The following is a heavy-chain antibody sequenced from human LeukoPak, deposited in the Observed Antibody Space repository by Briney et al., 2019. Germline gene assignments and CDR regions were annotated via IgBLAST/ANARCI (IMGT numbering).Heavy chain of an antibody. D-gene: IGHD3-22*01. CDR3: ARYSLGFNYDSSGYHNWFDP. CDR2: IYHSGAA. Sequence: PSETLSLTCGVSGDSISSDGHSWSWIRQPPGKGLEWVGYIYHSGAAYHNPSLKSRLALSVDTSNNQFSLRLRSVTAADTAVYYCARYSLGFNYDSSGYHNWFDPWGQGTLVTVSS. CDR1: GDSISSDGHS. V-gene: IGHV4-30-4*07. J-gene: IGHJ5*02.